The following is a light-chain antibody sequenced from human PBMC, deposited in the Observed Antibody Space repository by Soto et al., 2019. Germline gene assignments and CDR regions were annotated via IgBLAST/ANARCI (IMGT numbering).Light chain of an antibody. J-gene: IGLJ2*01. V-gene: IGLV1-51*01. Sequence: QSVLTQPPSVSAAPGQKVTISCSGSSSNIGKNYVSWYQQLPGTAPKLLIFDNDKRTSGSPDRFSGSKSGTSATLDITGLQTGDEADYYCGTWDSSLTAVLFGGGTKLTVL. CDR3: GTWDSSLTAVL. CDR1: SSNIGKNY. CDR2: DND.